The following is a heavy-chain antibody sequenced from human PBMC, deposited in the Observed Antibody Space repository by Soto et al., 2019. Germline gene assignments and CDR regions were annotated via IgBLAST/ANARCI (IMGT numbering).Heavy chain of an antibody. CDR3: ARDWGYQLLRYYYGMDV. CDR2: ISYDGSNK. CDR1: GFTFSSYA. V-gene: IGHV3-30-3*01. Sequence: SLRLSCAASGFTFSSYAMHWVRQAPGKGLEWVAVISYDGSNKYYADSVKGRFTISRDNSKNTLYLQMNSLRAEDTAVYYCARDWGYQLLRYYYGMDVWGQGTTVTVSS. J-gene: IGHJ6*02. D-gene: IGHD2-2*01.